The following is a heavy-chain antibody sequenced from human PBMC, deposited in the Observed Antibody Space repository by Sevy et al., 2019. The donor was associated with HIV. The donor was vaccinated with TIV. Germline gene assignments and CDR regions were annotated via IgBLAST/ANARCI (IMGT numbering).Heavy chain of an antibody. J-gene: IGHJ4*02. CDR3: VRDESAIAPHFDY. D-gene: IGHD2-21*01. CDR2: FDRTDIT. CDR1: GFTLSSYT. Sequence: GGSLRLSCEASGFTLSSYTMNWVRQSPEKGLEWVATFDRTDITHYADSVKGRFIISRDTAKNSLFLQMNSLRDDDTAMYFCVRDESAIAPHFDYWGRGTLVTVSS. V-gene: IGHV3-48*02.